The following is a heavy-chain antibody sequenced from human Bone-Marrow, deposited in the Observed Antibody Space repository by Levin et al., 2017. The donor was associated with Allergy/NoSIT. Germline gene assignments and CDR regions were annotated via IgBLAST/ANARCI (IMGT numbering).Heavy chain of an antibody. CDR1: GFTFSNHG. CDR2: ISSDGSNK. Sequence: GGSLRLSCIASGFTFSNHGMHWVRQAPGKGLEWVALISSDGSNKFYADSAKGRFTISRDDSETTVFLEMNSLRVEDTAVYYCAKMGGFGEFSYYAMDVWGRGTAVTVSS. J-gene: IGHJ6*02. V-gene: IGHV3-30*18. D-gene: IGHD3-10*01. CDR3: AKMGGFGEFSYYAMDV.